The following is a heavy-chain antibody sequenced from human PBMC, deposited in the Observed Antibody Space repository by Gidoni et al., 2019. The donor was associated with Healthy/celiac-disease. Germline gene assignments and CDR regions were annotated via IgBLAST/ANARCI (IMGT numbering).Heavy chain of an antibody. V-gene: IGHV2-5*01. CDR2: IYWNDDK. J-gene: IGHJ4*02. CDR3: AHIQDYGDYVDY. Sequence: QLTLKESGPTLVKPTQTLTLTCTFSGFSLSTSGVGVGWIRQPPGKALEWLALIYWNDDKRYSPSLKSRLTITKDTSKNQVVLTMTNMDPVDTATYYCAHIQDYGDYVDYWGQGTLVTVSS. CDR1: GFSLSTSGVG. D-gene: IGHD4-17*01.